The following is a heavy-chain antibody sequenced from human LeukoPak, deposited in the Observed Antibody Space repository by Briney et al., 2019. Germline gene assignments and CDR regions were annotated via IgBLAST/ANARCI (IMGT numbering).Heavy chain of an antibody. Sequence: SETLSLTCTVSGGSVSSGSYYWSWIRQPPGKGLEWIGYIYGSGSTNYNPSLKSRVTISVDTSKNQFSLKLSSVTAADTAVYYCARVDSSLTYFDYWGQGTLVTVSS. V-gene: IGHV4-61*01. J-gene: IGHJ4*02. CDR2: IYGSGST. CDR1: GGSVSSGSYY. CDR3: ARVDSSLTYFDY. D-gene: IGHD6-13*01.